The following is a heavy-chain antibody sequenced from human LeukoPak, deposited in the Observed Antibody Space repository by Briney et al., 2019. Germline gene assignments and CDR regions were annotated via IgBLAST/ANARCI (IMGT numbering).Heavy chain of an antibody. D-gene: IGHD2-21*01. Sequence: PSETLSLTCAVCGGSFCGYYWSWIRQPPGKGLEWIGEINHSGSTNYNPSLKSRVTISVDTSKNQFSLKLSSVTAADTAVYYCARGPIWDYWGQGTLVTVSS. CDR2: INHSGST. J-gene: IGHJ4*02. CDR1: GGSFCGYY. V-gene: IGHV4-34*01. CDR3: ARGPIWDY.